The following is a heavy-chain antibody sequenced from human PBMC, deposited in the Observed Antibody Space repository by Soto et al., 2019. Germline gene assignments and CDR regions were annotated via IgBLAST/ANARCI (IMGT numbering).Heavy chain of an antibody. CDR1: GDSINSDNYY. J-gene: IGHJ4*02. D-gene: IGHD3-9*01. CDR2: IDYRGNT. CDR3: ARLEGLATISYYFDY. Sequence: QLQLQESGPGLVKPSETLSLTCSVSGDSINSDNYYWGWIRQPPGKGLEWIGSIDYRGNTYYNPSLQTRVTISLDKSKSQFSLKLNSVTAADSAVYFCARLEGLATISYYFDYWGQGTLVTVSS. V-gene: IGHV4-39*01.